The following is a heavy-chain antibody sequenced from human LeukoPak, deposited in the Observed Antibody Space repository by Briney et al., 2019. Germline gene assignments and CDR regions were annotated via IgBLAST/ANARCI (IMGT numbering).Heavy chain of an antibody. J-gene: IGHJ6*03. CDR1: GFTFSSYG. Sequence: GGSLRLSCAASGFTFSSYGMHWVRQAPGKGLEWVAFIRYDGSNKYYADSVKGRFTISRDSSKNTLYLQMNSLRAEDTAVYYCAKDSGSYYYYYMDVWGKGTTVTISS. V-gene: IGHV3-30*02. CDR2: IRYDGSNK. CDR3: AKDSGSYYYYYMDV. D-gene: IGHD2-15*01.